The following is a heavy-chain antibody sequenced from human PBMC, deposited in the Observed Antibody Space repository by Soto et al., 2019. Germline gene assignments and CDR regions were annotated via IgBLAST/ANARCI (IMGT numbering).Heavy chain of an antibody. Sequence: ASVKVSCKASGYTLTSDGISWVRQAPGQGLEWMGWISVYNGNTNYAQKLQGRVTMTTDTSTSTAYMELRTLRSDDTAVYYCVRDNDYRFDPWGQGTLVTVSS. D-gene: IGHD4-17*01. CDR3: VRDNDYRFDP. J-gene: IGHJ5*02. V-gene: IGHV1-18*04. CDR1: GYTLTSDG. CDR2: ISVYNGNT.